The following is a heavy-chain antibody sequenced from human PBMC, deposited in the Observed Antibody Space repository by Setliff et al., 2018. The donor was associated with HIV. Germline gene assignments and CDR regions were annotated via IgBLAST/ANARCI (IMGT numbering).Heavy chain of an antibody. CDR1: GYSFSTNG. V-gene: IGHV1-18*01. D-gene: IGHD6-13*01. Sequence: ASVKVSCKASGYSFSTNGISWVRQAPGQGLEWMGWISAYNGNTNYAQKFRGRVTMTTDTSTSTAYMELSSLGVEDTALYYCGRDVHDAAADNWGRGTLVTVSS. CDR2: ISAYNGNT. CDR3: GRDVHDAAADN. J-gene: IGHJ4*02.